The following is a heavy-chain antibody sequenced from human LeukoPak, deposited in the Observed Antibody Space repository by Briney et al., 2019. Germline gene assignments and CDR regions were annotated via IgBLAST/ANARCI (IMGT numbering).Heavy chain of an antibody. D-gene: IGHD6-13*01. CDR3: ARGASSWEYTTFDV. CDR2: IGGSGVTK. CDR1: GFKFTNYA. V-gene: IGHV3-23*01. Sequence: GGSLRLSCAASGFKFTNYAMHWVRQAPGKGLEWVSTIGGSGVTKFYADSVAGRLTISRDNSNNALFLQMNNLRAEDVAIYYCARGASSWEYTTFDVWGQGAIVTVSS. J-gene: IGHJ3*01.